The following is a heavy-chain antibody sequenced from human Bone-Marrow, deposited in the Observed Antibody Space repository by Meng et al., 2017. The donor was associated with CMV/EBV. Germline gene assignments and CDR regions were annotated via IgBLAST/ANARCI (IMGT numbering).Heavy chain of an antibody. CDR2: MNPNSDNT. J-gene: IGHJ3*02. Sequence: ASVKVSCKASGYTFTSYDINWVRQATGQGLEWMGWMNPNSDNTAYAQKFQGRVTITRNTSLRTAYMELSSLRSEDTAVYYCARASNEFTSDAFDIWGQGTMVTVSS. CDR3: ARASNEFTSDAFDI. D-gene: IGHD1-1*01. CDR1: GYTFTSYD. V-gene: IGHV1-8*03.